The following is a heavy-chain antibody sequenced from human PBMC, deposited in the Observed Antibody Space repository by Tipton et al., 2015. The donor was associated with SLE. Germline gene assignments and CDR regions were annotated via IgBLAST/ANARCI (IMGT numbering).Heavy chain of an antibody. J-gene: IGHJ4*02. D-gene: IGHD3-22*01. CDR3: ARDYYDSRGYTLFDY. CDR2: IYYSGTT. Sequence: TLSLTCTVSGGSISNYYWSWIRQSPEKGLEWIGYIYYSGTTNYNPSFKSRVTISIDTSKTHFSLKLSSVTAADTAVYYCARDYYDSRGYTLFDYWGQGALVTVSS. V-gene: IGHV4-59*07. CDR1: GGSISNYY.